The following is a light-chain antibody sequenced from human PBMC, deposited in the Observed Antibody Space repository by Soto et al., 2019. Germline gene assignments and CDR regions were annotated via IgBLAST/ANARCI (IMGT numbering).Light chain of an antibody. CDR3: QQYGSSPET. CDR2: GAS. V-gene: IGKV3-20*01. J-gene: IGKJ1*01. Sequence: EIVLTQSPGTLSLSPGERATLSCRASQSVSSSYLAWYQQKPGQAPRLLIYGASSRATGIPDRFSGSGYGTDFTLTISRLEPEDFAVDYCQQYGSSPETFGQGTKVEIK. CDR1: QSVSSSY.